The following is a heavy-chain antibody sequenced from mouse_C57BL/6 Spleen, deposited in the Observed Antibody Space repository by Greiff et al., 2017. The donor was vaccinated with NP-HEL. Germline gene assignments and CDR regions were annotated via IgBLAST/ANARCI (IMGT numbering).Heavy chain of an antibody. V-gene: IGHV5-16*01. D-gene: IGHD1-1*01. CDR3: ARSLSLYYYGSSYVYFDV. CDR2: INYDGSSN. Sequence: EVKVVESEGGLVQPGSSMKLSCTASGFTFSDYYMAWVRQVPEKGLEWVANINYDGSSNYYLESLQRRFIISRDNAKNLLYLQMSILKSDDTATYYCARSLSLYYYGSSYVYFDVWGTGTTVTVSS. CDR1: GFTFSDYY. J-gene: IGHJ1*03.